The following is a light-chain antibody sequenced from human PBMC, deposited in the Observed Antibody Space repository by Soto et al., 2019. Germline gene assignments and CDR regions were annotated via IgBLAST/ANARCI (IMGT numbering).Light chain of an antibody. CDR3: QQTYTVPYT. CDR1: QSIERY. Sequence: DIQMTQSPSSLSASVGDRVTITCRASQSIERYLNWYQQKSGKAPKFLMYATSHLQSGVPSRFSGSGSGTDFTLTISGLQPEDFGSYYCQQTYTVPYTFGQGTKLEIE. J-gene: IGKJ2*01. V-gene: IGKV1-39*01. CDR2: ATS.